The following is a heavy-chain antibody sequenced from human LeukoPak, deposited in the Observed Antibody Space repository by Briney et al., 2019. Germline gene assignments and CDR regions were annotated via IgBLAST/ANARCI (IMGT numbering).Heavy chain of an antibody. J-gene: IGHJ4*02. CDR3: AAAVGIVVVPAAVDY. CDR2: IVVGSGNT. D-gene: IGHD2-2*01. V-gene: IGHV1-58*02. Sequence: SVKVSCKASGYTFTGYYMYWVRQARGHRLEWIGWIVVGSGNTNNAQKFHERVTITRDMSTSTAYMELSSLRSEDTAVYYCAAAVGIVVVPAAVDYWGQGTLDTVSS. CDR1: GYTFTGYY.